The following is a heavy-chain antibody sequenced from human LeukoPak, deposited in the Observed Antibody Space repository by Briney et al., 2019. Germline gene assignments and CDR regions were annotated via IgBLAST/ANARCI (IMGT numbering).Heavy chain of an antibody. CDR3: AKPIATIREDPFDS. J-gene: IGHJ4*02. CDR2: ISGVTTST. Sequence: GGSLRLSCAASGFIFSNYHMSWVRQAPGKGLEWVSRISGVTTSTYYADSVKGRFTISRDNSKNTLYLHLNSLRVEDTALYYCAKPIATIREDPFDSWGQGTLVTVSS. V-gene: IGHV3-23*01. D-gene: IGHD3-10*01. CDR1: GFIFSNYH.